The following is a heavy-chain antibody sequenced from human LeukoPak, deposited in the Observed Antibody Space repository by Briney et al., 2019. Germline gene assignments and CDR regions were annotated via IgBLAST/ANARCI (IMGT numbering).Heavy chain of an antibody. CDR2: IIPIFGTA. V-gene: IGHV1-69*13. CDR3: ARYPLGATQSFDY. J-gene: IGHJ4*02. CDR1: GGTFSSYA. D-gene: IGHD1-26*01. Sequence: SVKVSCKASGGTFSSYAISWVRQAPGQGLEWMVGIIPIFGTANYAQKFQGRVTITADESTSTAYMELSSLRSEDTAVYYRARYPLGATQSFDYWGQGTLVTVSS.